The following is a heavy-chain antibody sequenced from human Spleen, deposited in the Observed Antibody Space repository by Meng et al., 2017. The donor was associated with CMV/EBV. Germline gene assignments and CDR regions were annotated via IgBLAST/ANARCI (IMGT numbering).Heavy chain of an antibody. Sequence: SETLSLTCTVSGGSISSYYWSWIRQPPGKGLEWIGYIYYSGSTNYNPSLKSRVTISVDTSKNQFSLKLSSVTAADTAVYYCASHRLLWFGELSHELDSWGQGTLVTVSS. CDR2: IYYSGST. CDR1: GGSISSYY. J-gene: IGHJ4*02. CDR3: ASHRLLWFGELSHELDS. V-gene: IGHV4-59*01. D-gene: IGHD3-10*01.